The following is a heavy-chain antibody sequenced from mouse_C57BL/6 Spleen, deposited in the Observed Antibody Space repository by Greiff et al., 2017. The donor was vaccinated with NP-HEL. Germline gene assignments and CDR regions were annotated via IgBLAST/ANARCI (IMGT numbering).Heavy chain of an antibody. CDR3: ARGWLPYYFDY. V-gene: IGHV3-6*01. CDR1: GYSITSGYY. CDR2: ISYDGSN. J-gene: IGHJ2*01. D-gene: IGHD2-3*01. Sequence: VQLKESGPGLVKPSQSLSLTCSVTGYSITSGYYWNWIRQFPGNKLEWMGYISYDGSNNYNPSLKNRISITRDTSKNQFFLKLNSVTTEDTATYYCARGWLPYYFDYWGQGTTLTVSS.